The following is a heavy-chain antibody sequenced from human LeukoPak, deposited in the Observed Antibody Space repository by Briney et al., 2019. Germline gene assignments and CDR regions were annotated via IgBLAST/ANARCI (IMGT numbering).Heavy chain of an antibody. Sequence: PGGSLRLSCAASGFTFSSYWMSWVRQAPGKGLEWVANIKQDGSEQFYLDSVKGRFTISRDNAKNALYLQMNSLRAEDTALYHCARAGYGSGSSYFDYWGQGTLVTVSS. V-gene: IGHV3-7*03. CDR1: GFTFSSYW. J-gene: IGHJ4*02. CDR3: ARAGYGSGSSYFDY. D-gene: IGHD3-10*01. CDR2: IKQDGSEQ.